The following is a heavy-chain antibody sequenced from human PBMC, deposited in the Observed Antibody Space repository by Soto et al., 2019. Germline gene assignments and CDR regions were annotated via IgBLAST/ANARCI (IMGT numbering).Heavy chain of an antibody. CDR3: ARGGGYDLRSSQPPPTHV. J-gene: IGHJ6*04. D-gene: IGHD3-3*01. CDR2: LYYTGST. V-gene: IGHV4-59*01. CDR1: HGSIGDFY. Sequence: LTCTVSHGSIGDFYWRCVVQSPGKRLEWIGYLYYTGSTNYNPALKSRVTISLDASKNKFSLKVRYVTAADTAVYYCARGGGYDLRSSQPPPTHVRGTAIMVTVSS.